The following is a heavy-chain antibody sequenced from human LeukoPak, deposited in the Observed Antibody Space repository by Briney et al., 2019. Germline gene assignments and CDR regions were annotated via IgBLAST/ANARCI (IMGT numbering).Heavy chain of an antibody. Sequence: ASVKVSCKASGYTFTSYGISWVRQAPGQGLEWMGWISAYNGNTNYAQKLQGRVTMTTDTSTSTAYMELSSLRSEDTAVYYCARSPLSSSWYYFDYWGQGTLVTVSS. CDR1: GYTFTSYG. J-gene: IGHJ4*02. V-gene: IGHV1-18*01. CDR3: ARSPLSSSWYYFDY. CDR2: ISAYNGNT. D-gene: IGHD6-13*01.